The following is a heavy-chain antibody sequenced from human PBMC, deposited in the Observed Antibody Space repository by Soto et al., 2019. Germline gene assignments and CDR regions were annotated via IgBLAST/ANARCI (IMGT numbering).Heavy chain of an antibody. D-gene: IGHD1-7*01. V-gene: IGHV3-21*01. J-gene: IGHJ5*02. CDR2: ISSSSSYI. Sequence: PGGSLRLSCAASGFTFSSYSMDWVRQAPGKGLEWVSSISSSSSYIYYADSVKGRFTISRDNAKNSLYLQMNSLRAEDTAVYYCARDWNYGGTGWFDPWGQGTLVTVSS. CDR1: GFTFSSYS. CDR3: ARDWNYGGTGWFDP.